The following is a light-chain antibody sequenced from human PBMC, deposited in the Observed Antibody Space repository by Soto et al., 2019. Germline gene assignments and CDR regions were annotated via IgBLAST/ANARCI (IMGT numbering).Light chain of an antibody. V-gene: IGKV1-12*01. J-gene: IGKJ3*01. CDR3: QQADSFPIT. Sequence: DIQMTQSPSSVSASVGDRVTMSCRASQSISTWLVWYQQKPGKAPKLLIYGASNLQSGVPSRFRGTGSGTEFTLTISSLQPEDFATYICQQADSFPITFGPGTKVDFK. CDR1: QSISTW. CDR2: GAS.